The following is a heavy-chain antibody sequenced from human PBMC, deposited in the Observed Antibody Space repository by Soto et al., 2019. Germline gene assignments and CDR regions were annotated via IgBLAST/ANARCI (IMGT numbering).Heavy chain of an antibody. V-gene: IGHV4-31*03. J-gene: IGHJ6*02. CDR1: GGSISSGGYY. CDR2: IYYSGST. Sequence: TSETLSLTCTVSGGSISSGGYYWSWIRQHPGKGLEWIGYIYYSGSTYYNPSLKSRVTISVDTSKNQFSLKLSSVTAADTAVYYCAREIIAAAGTDTDMHYYYGMDVWGQGTTVTVSS. CDR3: AREIIAAAGTDTDMHYYYGMDV. D-gene: IGHD6-13*01.